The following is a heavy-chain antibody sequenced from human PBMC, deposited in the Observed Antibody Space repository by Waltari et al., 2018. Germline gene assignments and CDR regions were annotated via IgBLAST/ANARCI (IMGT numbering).Heavy chain of an antibody. J-gene: IGHJ5*02. CDR3: ARVLRMGDLPHLS. CDR1: GFYFSNFA. CDR2: IRAGGANT. Sequence: EVQQLESGGGLVLPGRSLRPSGATAGFYFSNFAMNWVRQAPGKGLEWVSAIRAGGANTYYADSMKGRFTISRDNSKNTLYLQMNSLRAEDTAVYYCARVLRMGDLPHLSWGQGTLVTVSS. V-gene: IGHV3-23*01. D-gene: IGHD3-16*01.